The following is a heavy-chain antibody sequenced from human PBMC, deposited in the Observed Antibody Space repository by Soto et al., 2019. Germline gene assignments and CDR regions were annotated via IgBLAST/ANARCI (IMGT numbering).Heavy chain of an antibody. CDR1: GGTFSSYA. Sequence: QVQLVQSGAEVKKPGSSVKVSCKASGGTFSSYAISWVRQAPGQGLEWMGGIIPIFGTANYAQKFQVRVTISADQSTSTAYMELSSLRSEDTAVYYCARVNGSSSHNWFDPWGQGTMVTVSA. CDR3: ARVNGSSSHNWFDP. CDR2: IIPIFGTA. D-gene: IGHD6-13*01. J-gene: IGHJ5*02. V-gene: IGHV1-69*01.